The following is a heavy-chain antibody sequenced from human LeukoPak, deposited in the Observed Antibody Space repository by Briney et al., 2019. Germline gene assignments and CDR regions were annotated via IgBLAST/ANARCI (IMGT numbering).Heavy chain of an antibody. V-gene: IGHV1-18*01. CDR2: INTYSGRT. Sequence: GASVKVSCKASGGTFSSYAISWVRQAPGQGLEWMGWINTYSGRTNYAQKLQGRVTMTTDTSTSTAYMELRSLRSDDTAVYYCARADYVWGSSKAFDYWGQGTLVTVSS. J-gene: IGHJ4*02. D-gene: IGHD3-16*01. CDR3: ARADYVWGSSKAFDY. CDR1: GGTFSSYA.